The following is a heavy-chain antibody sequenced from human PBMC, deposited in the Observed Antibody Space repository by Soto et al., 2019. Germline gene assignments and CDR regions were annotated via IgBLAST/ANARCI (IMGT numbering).Heavy chain of an antibody. CDR2: IYNDGTT. V-gene: IGHV3-53*01. J-gene: IGHJ6*02. CDR3: VRPLPSGRNYGMDV. CDR1: GLSVRNNY. D-gene: IGHD3-10*01. Sequence: EVQLVESGGGLIQPGGSLRLSCTASGLSVRNNYMSWVRQAPGMGLEWVSVIYNDGTTYYADSVKGRFTISRDTSKYTLSLQMDSLRAEDTAVYYCVRPLPSGRNYGMDVWGQGTTVTVSS.